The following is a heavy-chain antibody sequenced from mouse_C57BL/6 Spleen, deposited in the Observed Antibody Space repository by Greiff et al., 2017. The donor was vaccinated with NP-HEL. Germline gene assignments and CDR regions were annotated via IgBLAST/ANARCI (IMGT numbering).Heavy chain of an antibody. CDR2: IYPGSGST. V-gene: IGHV1-55*01. Sequence: QVQLQQPGAELVKPGASVKMSCKASGYTFTSYWITWVKQRPGQGLEWIGDIYPGSGSTNYNEKFKSKATLTVDTSSSTAYMQLSSLTSEDSAVYYCASAQTAQATWFAYWGQGTLVTVSA. D-gene: IGHD3-2*02. J-gene: IGHJ3*01. CDR1: GYTFTSYW. CDR3: ASAQTAQATWFAY.